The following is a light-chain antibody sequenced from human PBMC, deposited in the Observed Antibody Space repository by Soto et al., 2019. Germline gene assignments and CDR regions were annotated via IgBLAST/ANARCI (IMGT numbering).Light chain of an antibody. J-gene: IGKJ1*01. Sequence: DIKMSQSPSSLSASVGDRVNITCRASQSITRYLNWYQQKPGKAPNLLIYAASSLHSGVPSRFSGAGSGTDFTLTISSLQPEDFATYYCQQTSRTPKTFGQGTKV. V-gene: IGKV1-39*01. CDR1: QSITRY. CDR3: QQTSRTPKT. CDR2: AAS.